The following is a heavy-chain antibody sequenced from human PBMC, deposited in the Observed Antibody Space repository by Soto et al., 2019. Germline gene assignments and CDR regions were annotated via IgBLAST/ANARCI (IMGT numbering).Heavy chain of an antibody. CDR1: GYTFSDYY. CDR2: INPHSGGT. D-gene: IGHD2-15*01. J-gene: IGHJ4*02. V-gene: IGHV1-2*02. CDR3: ARDSTRAATDGDGY. Sequence: QVQLVQSGAEVKKPGASVKVSCKASGYTFSDYYMHWVRQAPGQGLEWMGWINPHSGGTNLAQKFQGRVAMSRDPSISTAYLALSRLRSDATPLYYCARDSTRAATDGDGYWGQGTLVTVSS.